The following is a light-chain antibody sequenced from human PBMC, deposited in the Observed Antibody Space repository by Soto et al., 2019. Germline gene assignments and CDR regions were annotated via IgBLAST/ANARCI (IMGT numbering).Light chain of an antibody. CDR3: QQYNSHLMT. CDR1: QSISNC. Sequence: EIQMTQSPSTLPASVGDRATITCRASQSISNCLAWYQQKPGTAPRLLIYHASAWPRGIPSRFSGSGSGTKFTLTISSLQPDDFAAYYCQQYNSHLMTFGQGTKVDIK. J-gene: IGKJ1*01. CDR2: HAS. V-gene: IGKV1-5*01.